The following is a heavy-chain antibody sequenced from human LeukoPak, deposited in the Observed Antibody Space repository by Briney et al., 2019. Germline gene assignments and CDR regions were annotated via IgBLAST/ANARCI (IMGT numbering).Heavy chain of an antibody. CDR1: GFAFGSEA. V-gene: IGHV3-23*01. CDR3: AKATPEEYQLLPFDY. J-gene: IGHJ4*02. CDR2: ISPGGGTT. Sequence: GGSLRLSCAVSGFAFGSEAMSWVRQSPARGLEWVASISPGGGTTYYADSVKGRFTISRDNSKNTLYLQMNSLRAEDTAVYYCAKATPEEYQLLPFDYWGQGTLVTVSS. D-gene: IGHD2-2*01.